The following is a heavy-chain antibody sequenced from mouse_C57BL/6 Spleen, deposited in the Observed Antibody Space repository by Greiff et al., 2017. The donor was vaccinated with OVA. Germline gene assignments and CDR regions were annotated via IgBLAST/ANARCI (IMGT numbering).Heavy chain of an antibody. CDR3: ARGIYDGYYPAY. V-gene: IGHV1-82*01. CDR1: GYAFSSSW. CDR2: IYPGDGDT. Sequence: VQLQQSGPELVKPGASVKISCKASGYAFSSSWMNWVKQRPGKGLEWIGRIYPGDGDTNYNGKFKGKATLTADKSSSTAYMQLSSLTSEDSAVYFCARGIYDGYYPAYWGQGTLVTVSA. D-gene: IGHD2-3*01. J-gene: IGHJ3*01.